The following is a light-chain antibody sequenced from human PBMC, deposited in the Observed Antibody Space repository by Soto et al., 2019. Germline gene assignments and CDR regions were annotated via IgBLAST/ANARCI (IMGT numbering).Light chain of an antibody. J-gene: IGKJ5*01. CDR3: QQANSFPHT. V-gene: IGKV3-15*01. Sequence: EIVMTQSPATLSVSPGERVTLSCRASQSVSSNLAWYQQKPGQSPRLLIYGTSTRAIGIPARFSGSGSGTDFTLTISSLQPEDFATYYCQQANSFPHTFGQGTRLEIK. CDR2: GTS. CDR1: QSVSSN.